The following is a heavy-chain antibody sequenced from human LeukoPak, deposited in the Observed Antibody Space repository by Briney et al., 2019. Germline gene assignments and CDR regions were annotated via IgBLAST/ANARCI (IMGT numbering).Heavy chain of an antibody. CDR3: AKGPPLRNYYRMYGIDY. V-gene: IGHV3-9*01. J-gene: IGHJ4*02. CDR1: GFTFDDYA. CDR2: ISWNSGSI. Sequence: QPGGSLRLSCAASGFTFDDYAMHWVRQAPGKGLEWVSGISWNSGSIGYADSVKGRFTISRDNAKNSLYLQMNSLRAEDTALYYCAKGPPLRNYYRMYGIDYWGQGTLVTVSS. D-gene: IGHD3-22*01.